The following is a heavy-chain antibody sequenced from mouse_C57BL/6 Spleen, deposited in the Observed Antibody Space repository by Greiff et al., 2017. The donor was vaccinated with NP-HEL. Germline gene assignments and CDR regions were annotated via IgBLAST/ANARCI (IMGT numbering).Heavy chain of an antibody. CDR2: IYPGDGAT. D-gene: IGHD1-1*01. Sequence: QVQLKQSGPELVKPGASVKISCKASGYAFSSSWMNWVKQRPGKGLEWIGRIYPGDGATNYNGKFKGKATLTADKSSSTAYMQLSSLTSEDSAVYFCARWYYGSSRYFDVWGTGTTVTVSS. CDR3: ARWYYGSSRYFDV. V-gene: IGHV1-82*01. CDR1: GYAFSSSW. J-gene: IGHJ1*03.